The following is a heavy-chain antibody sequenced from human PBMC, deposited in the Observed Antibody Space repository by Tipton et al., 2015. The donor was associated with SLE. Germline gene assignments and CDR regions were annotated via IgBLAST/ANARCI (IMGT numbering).Heavy chain of an antibody. D-gene: IGHD3-10*01. CDR1: GFTFSSYA. J-gene: IGHJ6*02. CDR3: AKDKGAGGYYYYGMDV. CDR2: ISGSGGST. Sequence: PLRLSCAASGFTFSSYAMSWVRQAPGKGLEWASAISGSGGSTYYADSVKGRFTISRDNSKNTLYLQMNSLRAEDTAVYYCAKDKGAGGYYYYGMDVWGQGTTVTVSS. V-gene: IGHV3-23*01.